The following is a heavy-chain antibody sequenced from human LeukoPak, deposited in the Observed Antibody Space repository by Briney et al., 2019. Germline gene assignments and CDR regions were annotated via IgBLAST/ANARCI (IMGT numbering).Heavy chain of an antibody. CDR2: ISGSGGST. J-gene: IGHJ4*02. CDR1: GFTFSSYA. D-gene: IGHD2-15*01. CDR3: ATGYCSGGSCYSD. V-gene: IGHV3-23*01. Sequence: PGGSLRLSCAASGFTFSSYAMSWVRQAPGKGLECVSAISGSGGSTYYADCVKGRFTISRDNYKNTLYLQMNSLRAEDTAVYYCATGYCSGGSCYSDWGQGTLVTVSS.